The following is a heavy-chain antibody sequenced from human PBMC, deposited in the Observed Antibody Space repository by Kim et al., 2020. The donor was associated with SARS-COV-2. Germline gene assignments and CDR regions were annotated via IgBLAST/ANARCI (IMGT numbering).Heavy chain of an antibody. V-gene: IGHV6-1*01. Sequence: YYDYAVSVTSRITINPDTSKNQVSLQLNSVTPEDTAVYYCARDPGPFYFDYWGPGTLVTVSS. CDR2: YY. CDR3: ARDPGPFYFDY. J-gene: IGHJ4*02.